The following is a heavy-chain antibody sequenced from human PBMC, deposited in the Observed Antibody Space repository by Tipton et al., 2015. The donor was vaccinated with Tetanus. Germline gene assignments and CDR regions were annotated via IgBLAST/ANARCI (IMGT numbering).Heavy chain of an antibody. D-gene: IGHD3-22*01. J-gene: IGHJ6*02. Sequence: QLVQSGAEVKKPGASVKVSCKASGYTFAGYYIYWVRQAPGQGLEWMGWIDPNSGGTVYAQKFQGRVTMTRDTSISTAYMELRSLRSDDTAVYYCTRDRGDYIYFGMDVWGPGATVSVS. V-gene: IGHV1-2*02. CDR2: IDPNSGGT. CDR1: GYTFAGYY. CDR3: TRDRGDYIYFGMDV.